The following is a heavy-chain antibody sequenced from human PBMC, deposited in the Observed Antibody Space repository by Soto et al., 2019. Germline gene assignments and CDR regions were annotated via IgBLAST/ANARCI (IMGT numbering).Heavy chain of an antibody. J-gene: IGHJ6*03. CDR3: ARGDCSGGNCPSGYYMDV. CDR2: INPSGGST. CDR1: GYTFSSYF. V-gene: IGHV1-46*03. Sequence: GASVKVSCKASGYTFSSYFMHWVRLAPGQGLEWMGIINPSGGSTRYAQKFQGRVTVTRDTSTSTVYMELSSLGSEDTAVYYCARGDCSGGNCPSGYYMDVWGKGTTVTVS. D-gene: IGHD2-15*01.